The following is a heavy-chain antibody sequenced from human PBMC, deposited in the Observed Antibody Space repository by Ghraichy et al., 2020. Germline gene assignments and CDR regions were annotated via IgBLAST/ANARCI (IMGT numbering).Heavy chain of an antibody. CDR3: ASSKLFATILDF. J-gene: IGHJ4*02. Sequence: GGSLRLSCVGSGFNFNNYVLHWVRQAPDKGLEWVAVISFDGNIKHYADSVKGRFTISRDNSKNTLYLQMNSLRAEDTALYYCASSKLFATILDFWGQGTLVTVSS. CDR2: ISFDGNIK. D-gene: IGHD1-26*01. CDR1: GFNFNNYV. V-gene: IGHV3-30-3*01.